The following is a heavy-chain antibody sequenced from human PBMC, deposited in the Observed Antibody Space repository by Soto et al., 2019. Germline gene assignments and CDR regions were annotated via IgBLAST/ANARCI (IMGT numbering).Heavy chain of an antibody. CDR1: GGSISSGGYY. J-gene: IGHJ4*02. CDR2: IYYSGST. Sequence: PSETLSLTCTVSGGSISSGGYYWSWIRQHPGKGLEWIGYIYYSGSTYYNPSLKSRVTISVDTSKNQFSLKLSSVTAADTAVYYCAREIFGATFDYWGQGTLVTVSS. V-gene: IGHV4-31*03. D-gene: IGHD3-3*01. CDR3: AREIFGATFDY.